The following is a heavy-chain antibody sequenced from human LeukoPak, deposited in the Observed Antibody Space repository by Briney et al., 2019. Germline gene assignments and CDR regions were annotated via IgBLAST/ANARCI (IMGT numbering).Heavy chain of an antibody. J-gene: IGHJ6*03. CDR3: AKMKGQRLNDYCMDV. Sequence: QTGGSLRLSCEASGLAFRNFAMSWVRQAPGKGLEWVSGMTGSGGSSYYADSVKGRFTISRDNAKNALYLQMNSLRADDTALYYCAKMKGQRLNDYCMDVWGKGTTVTVSS. CDR1: GLAFRNFA. V-gene: IGHV3-23*01. CDR2: MTGSGGSS.